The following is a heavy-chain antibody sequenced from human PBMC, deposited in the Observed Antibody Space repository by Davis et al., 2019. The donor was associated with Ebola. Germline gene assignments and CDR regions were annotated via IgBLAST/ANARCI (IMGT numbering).Heavy chain of an antibody. CDR1: GGSISSGGYY. D-gene: IGHD1/OR15-1a*01. CDR3: ARQPYNWNNGGWVDP. CDR2: IYYSGST. V-gene: IGHV4-39*01. Sequence: PSETLSLTCTVSGGSISSGGYYWGWIRQPPGKGLEWIGSIYYSGSTYYNPSLKSRVTISVDTSKNQFSLKLSSVTAADTAVYYCARQPYNWNNGGWVDPWGQGTLVTVSS. J-gene: IGHJ5*02.